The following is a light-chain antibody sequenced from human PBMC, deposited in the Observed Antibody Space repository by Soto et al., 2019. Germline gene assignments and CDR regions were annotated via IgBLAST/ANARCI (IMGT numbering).Light chain of an antibody. Sequence: QSVLTQPASVSGSPGQSITISCTGTGSDIGGYYYVSWYQHHPGKAPKLLIYQVTNRPSRVSNRFSGSKSGNTASLTISGLQADDEADYYCTSYSSSDIFYVFGTGTKVTVL. CDR3: TSYSSSDIFYV. V-gene: IGLV2-14*01. CDR1: GSDIGGYYY. CDR2: QVT. J-gene: IGLJ1*01.